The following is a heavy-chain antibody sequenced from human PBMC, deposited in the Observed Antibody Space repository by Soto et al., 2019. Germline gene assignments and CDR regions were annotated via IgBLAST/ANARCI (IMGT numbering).Heavy chain of an antibody. CDR1: GFTFSSYA. CDR3: AKAGSIAAAGDYYFDY. CDR2: ISGSGGST. Sequence: GGSLRLSCAASGFTFSSYAMSWVRQAPGKGLEWVSAISGSGGSTYYADSVKGRFTISRDNSKNTLYLQMNSLRAEDTAVYYCAKAGSIAAAGDYYFDYWGQGTLVTVSS. V-gene: IGHV3-23*01. D-gene: IGHD6-13*01. J-gene: IGHJ4*02.